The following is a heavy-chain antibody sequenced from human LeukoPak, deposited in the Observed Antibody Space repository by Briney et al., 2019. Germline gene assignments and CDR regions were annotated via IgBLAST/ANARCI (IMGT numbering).Heavy chain of an antibody. Sequence: QLGGSLRPPGQPLELPSITIPINGSRKAQAKGRGGLAAISYDGSNKYYEDSVKGRFTLSRDNSRNTLYLQMNSLRGEDTAVYYCAKNGGPHGMDVWGLGTTVTVSS. J-gene: IGHJ6*02. CDR1: ELPSITIP. V-gene: IGHV3-30*18. CDR2: ISYDGSNK. CDR3: AKNGGPHGMDV. D-gene: IGHD3-16*01.